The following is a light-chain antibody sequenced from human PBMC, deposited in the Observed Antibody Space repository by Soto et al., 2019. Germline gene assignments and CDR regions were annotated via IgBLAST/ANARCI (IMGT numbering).Light chain of an antibody. V-gene: IGLV4-69*01. CDR1: SGHISYA. CDR3: QTWGTGTLV. J-gene: IGLJ2*01. Sequence: QSVLTQSPSASASLGASVKLTCTLSSGHISYAIAWHQQQPEKGPRYLMKLNSDGSHSKGDGIPDRFSGSSSGAERYLTISSLQSEDEADYYCQTWGTGTLVFGGGTKLTVL. CDR2: LNSDGSH.